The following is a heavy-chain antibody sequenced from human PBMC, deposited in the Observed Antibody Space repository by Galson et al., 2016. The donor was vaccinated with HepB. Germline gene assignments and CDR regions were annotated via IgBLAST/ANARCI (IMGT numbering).Heavy chain of an antibody. J-gene: IGHJ6*02. Sequence: SLRLSCAASGFIVSSNYINWVRQAPGKGLEWVSLTNSGGSTYYADSVKGRFTSSRDNSKNTVYLQMNSLRVEDTAVYYCARDRQYSSSWPRRTYYYAMDVWGQGTTVTVSS. CDR2: TNSGGST. D-gene: IGHD6-13*01. V-gene: IGHV3-66*01. CDR1: GFIVSSNY. CDR3: ARDRQYSSSWPRRTYYYAMDV.